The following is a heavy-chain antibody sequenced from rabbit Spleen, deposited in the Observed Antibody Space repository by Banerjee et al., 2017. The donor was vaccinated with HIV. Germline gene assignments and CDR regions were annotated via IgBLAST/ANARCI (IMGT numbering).Heavy chain of an antibody. CDR3: ARDTSSSFSSYGMDL. CDR2: IYTGNGKN. D-gene: IGHD1-1*01. CDR1: GFSFSSSYD. J-gene: IGHJ6*01. V-gene: IGHV1S40*01. Sequence: QSLEESGGDLVKPGASLTLTCTASGFSFSSSYDMCWVRQAPGKGLEWIGFIYTGNGKNYYASWAKGRFTISKTSSTTVTLQMTSVTAADTATYFCARDTSSSFSSYGMDLWGQGTLVTVS.